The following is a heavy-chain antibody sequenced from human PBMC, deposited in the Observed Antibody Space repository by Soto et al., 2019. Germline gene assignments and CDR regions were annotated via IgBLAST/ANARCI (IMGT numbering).Heavy chain of an antibody. V-gene: IGHV4-34*01. CDR2: INHSGST. Sequence: SETLSLTCAVYGGSFSGYYWSWIRQPPGKGLEWIGEINHSGSTNYNPSLKSRVTISVDTSKNQFSLKLSSVTAADTAVYYCARNYSYYYDSSGYYVFDYWGQGTLVTVSS. D-gene: IGHD3-22*01. CDR3: ARNYSYYYDSSGYYVFDY. J-gene: IGHJ4*02. CDR1: GGSFSGYY.